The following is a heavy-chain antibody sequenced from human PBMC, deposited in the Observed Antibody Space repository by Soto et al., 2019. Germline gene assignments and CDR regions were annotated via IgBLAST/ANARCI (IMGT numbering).Heavy chain of an antibody. Sequence: SVKISCKASGGTSSSYAISWVRQTPGQGLERMGGILRMFGTANYAQQFQGRATITADEATSTACMELSSLRSEDTAVYCCGRGIVFLCVAAAGDYYYYGVEVWGQGTTVHVPS. CDR1: GGTSSSYA. V-gene: IGHV1-69*13. CDR2: ILRMFGTA. CDR3: GRGIVFLCVAAAGDYYYYGVEV. J-gene: IGHJ6*02. D-gene: IGHD6-13*01.